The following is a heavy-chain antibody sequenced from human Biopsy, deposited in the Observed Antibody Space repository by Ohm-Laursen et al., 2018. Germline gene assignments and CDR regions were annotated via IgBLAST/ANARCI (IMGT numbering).Heavy chain of an antibody. Sequence: SLRLSCAAPGFTFSSYTMSWARQAPGKGLEWVSDISSSGGSTYYADSVNGRFTISRDNSKNTLYLQMNSLRAEDTAVYYCAKAGRISWCDSWGQGTLVTVSS. CDR3: AKAGRISWCDS. CDR2: ISSSGGST. J-gene: IGHJ5*01. V-gene: IGHV3-23*01. D-gene: IGHD2-15*01. CDR1: GFTFSSYT.